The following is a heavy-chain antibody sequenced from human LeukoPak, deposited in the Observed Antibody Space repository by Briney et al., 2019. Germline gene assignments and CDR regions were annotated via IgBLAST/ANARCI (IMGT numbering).Heavy chain of an antibody. J-gene: IGHJ4*02. CDR3: ARSNPHYSDSSGYLNY. D-gene: IGHD3-22*01. V-gene: IGHV3-74*01. CDR2: INSDGSST. Sequence: PGGSLRLSCAASGFTFSSYWMHWVRQAPGKGLVWVSRINSDGSSTNYADSAKGRFTISRDNAKNTLYLQMNSLRAEDTAVYYCARSNPHYSDSSGYLNYWGQGTLVTVSS. CDR1: GFTFSSYW.